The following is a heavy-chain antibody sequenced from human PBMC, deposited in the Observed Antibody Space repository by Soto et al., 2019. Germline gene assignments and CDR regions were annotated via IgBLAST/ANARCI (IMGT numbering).Heavy chain of an antibody. J-gene: IGHJ5*02. CDR2: INAKNGAT. CDR3: ARAREDSSGWFDH. V-gene: IGHV1-2*02. CDR1: GYIFSGNY. D-gene: IGHD6-19*01. Sequence: QVQLVQSGAEVRKPGASVKVSCKASGYIFSGNYLHWVRRAPGQGLEWMAWINAKNGATNYAQKFRGRATVTRDTSISTTYLELSGLTSGDTAVYYCARAREDSSGWFDHWGQGTQVTVSP.